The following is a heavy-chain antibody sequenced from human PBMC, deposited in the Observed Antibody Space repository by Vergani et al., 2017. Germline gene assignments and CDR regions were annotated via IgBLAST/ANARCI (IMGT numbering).Heavy chain of an antibody. CDR2: IKQDGSEK. CDR1: GFTFSSYW. J-gene: IGHJ4*02. CDR3: AREGIAARGTPFDY. D-gene: IGHD6-6*01. Sequence: EVHLEESGGGLVQPGGSLRLSCAASGFTFSSYWMSWVRQAPGKGLEWVANIKQDGSEKYYVDSVKGRFTISRDNAKNSLYLQMNSLRAEDTAVYYCAREGIAARGTPFDYWGQGTLVTVSS. V-gene: IGHV3-7*01.